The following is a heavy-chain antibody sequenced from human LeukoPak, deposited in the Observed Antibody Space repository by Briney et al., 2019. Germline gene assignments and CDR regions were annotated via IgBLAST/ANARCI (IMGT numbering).Heavy chain of an antibody. D-gene: IGHD6-19*01. CDR3: ARVVKYRSGPLTDLLPYYFDY. Sequence: ASVKVSCKASGYTFTSYAMHWVRQAPGQRLEWMGWINAGNGNTKYSQEFQGRVTITRDTSASTAYMELSSLRSEDMAAYYCARVVKYRSGPLTDLLPYYFDYWGQGTLVTVSS. J-gene: IGHJ4*02. CDR1: GYTFTSYA. V-gene: IGHV1-3*03. CDR2: INAGNGNT.